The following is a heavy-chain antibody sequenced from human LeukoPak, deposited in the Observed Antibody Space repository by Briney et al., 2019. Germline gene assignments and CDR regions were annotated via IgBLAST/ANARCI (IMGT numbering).Heavy chain of an antibody. D-gene: IGHD2-21*02. CDR3: ARDLLVRTVTAFDY. J-gene: IGHJ4*02. Sequence: ASVNVSCKASGYTFTSYGISWVRQAPGQGLEWMGWISAYNGNTNYAQKLQGRVTMTTDTSTSTAYMELRSLRSDDTAVYYCARDLLVRTVTAFDYWGQGTLVTVSS. CDR1: GYTFTSYG. CDR2: ISAYNGNT. V-gene: IGHV1-18*04.